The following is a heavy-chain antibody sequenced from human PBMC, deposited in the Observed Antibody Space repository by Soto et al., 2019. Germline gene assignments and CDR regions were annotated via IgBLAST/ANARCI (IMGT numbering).Heavy chain of an antibody. Sequence: GESLKISCKGSGYTFTSYWIGWVRQMPGKGLEWMGSIYPGDSETTYSPSFQGQVTVSADKSISTAYLQWSSLKASDSAVYYCARPRSIISAPTHDAFNIWGQGTMVTVSS. CDR1: GYTFTSYW. CDR3: ARPRSIISAPTHDAFNI. V-gene: IGHV5-51*01. CDR2: IYPGDSET. J-gene: IGHJ3*02. D-gene: IGHD3-16*02.